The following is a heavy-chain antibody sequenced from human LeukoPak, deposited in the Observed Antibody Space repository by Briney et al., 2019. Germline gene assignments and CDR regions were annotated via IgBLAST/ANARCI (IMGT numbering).Heavy chain of an antibody. Sequence: SETLSLTCTVSGGSISSYYWSWIRQPPGGGLEWIGYIYYSGSTNYNPSLKRRVTVSLDTSKSQFSLKLRSVTAADTAVYYCARSGLDSRYYFGMDVWGQGTTVTVSS. D-gene: IGHD5-12*01. CDR2: IYYSGST. V-gene: IGHV4-59*01. J-gene: IGHJ6*02. CDR1: GGSISSYY. CDR3: ARSGLDSRYYFGMDV.